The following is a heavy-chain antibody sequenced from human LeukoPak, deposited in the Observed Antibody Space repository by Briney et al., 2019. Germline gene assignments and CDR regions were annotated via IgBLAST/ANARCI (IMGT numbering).Heavy chain of an antibody. CDR3: ASSTPYYYDSSGYYFDGV. V-gene: IGHV3-30*02. CDR2: IHYDSSTE. J-gene: IGHJ4*02. CDR1: GFAFSSYG. D-gene: IGHD3-22*01. Sequence: GGSLRLSCAASGFAFSSYGMHWVRQAPGKVLEWVAYIHYDSSTEDYADSVKGRFTISRDNSKNTLYLQMNSLRAEDTAVYYCASSTPYYYDSSGYYFDGVWGQGTLVTVSS.